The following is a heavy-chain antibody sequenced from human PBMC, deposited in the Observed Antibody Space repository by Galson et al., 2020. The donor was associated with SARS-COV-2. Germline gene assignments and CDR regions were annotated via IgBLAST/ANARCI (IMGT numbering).Heavy chain of an antibody. J-gene: IGHJ5*01. CDR1: GGSISSYY. V-gene: IGHV4-59*13. D-gene: IGHD2-8*01. Sequence: SETLSLTCTVSGGSISSYYWSWIRQPPGKGLEWIGYIYYSGSTNYNPSLKSRVTISVDTSKNQFSLKLSSVTAADTAVYYCAGIDSGNGVWDSWGQGTLVTVAS. CDR3: AGIDSGNGVWDS. CDR2: IYYSGST.